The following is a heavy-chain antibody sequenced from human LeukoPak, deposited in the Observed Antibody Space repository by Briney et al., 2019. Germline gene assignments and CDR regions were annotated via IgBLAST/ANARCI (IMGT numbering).Heavy chain of an antibody. J-gene: IGHJ4*02. D-gene: IGHD3-10*01. CDR3: EIMAGY. CDR2: MYYTGTI. V-gene: IGHV4-39*01. CDR1: GDSITSSSYY. Sequence: SETLSLTCTVSGDSITSSSYYWGWIRQPPGKGLEWIGTMYYTGTIYYNPSLKSRVTISADTSKNQFSLKLTSVTAADTAVYYSEIMAGYWGQGTLVTVSS.